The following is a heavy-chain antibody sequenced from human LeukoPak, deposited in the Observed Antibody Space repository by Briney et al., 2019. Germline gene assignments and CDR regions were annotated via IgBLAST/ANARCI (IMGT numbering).Heavy chain of an antibody. CDR3: ARGHIAVAAAIKY. V-gene: IGHV4-34*01. Sequence: PSETLSLTCAVYGGSFSGYYWSWIRQPPGKGLEWIGEINHSGSTNYNPSLKSRVTISVETSKNQFSLKLSSVTAADTAVYYCARGHIAVAAAIKYWGQGTLVTVSS. CDR1: GGSFSGYY. D-gene: IGHD6-19*01. J-gene: IGHJ4*02. CDR2: INHSGST.